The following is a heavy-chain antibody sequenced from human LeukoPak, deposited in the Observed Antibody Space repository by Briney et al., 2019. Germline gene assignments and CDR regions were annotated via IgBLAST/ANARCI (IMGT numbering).Heavy chain of an antibody. D-gene: IGHD3-22*01. CDR1: GYTFTSYG. CDR2: ISAYNGNT. V-gene: IGHV1-18*01. CDR3: AGVFHDSSGYYPYYFDY. J-gene: IGHJ4*02. Sequence: AASVKVSCKASGYTFTSYGISWVRQAPGQGLEWMGWISAYNGNTNYAQKLQGRDTMTTDTSTSTAYMELRSLRSDDTAVYYCAGVFHDSSGYYPYYFDYWGQGTLVPVSS.